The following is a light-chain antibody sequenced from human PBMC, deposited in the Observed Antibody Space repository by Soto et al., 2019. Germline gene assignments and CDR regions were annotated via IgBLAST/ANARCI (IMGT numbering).Light chain of an antibody. Sequence: EIVLTQSPSTLSLSPGERATLSCGASQSVSSSYLAWYQQKPGLATRLLIYAASSRATGIPDRFSGSGSGTDFTLTISRLEPEDFAVYYCQQYGNTPYTFGQGTKLEIK. CDR3: QQYGNTPYT. J-gene: IGKJ2*01. CDR2: AAS. V-gene: IGKV3D-20*01. CDR1: QSVSSSY.